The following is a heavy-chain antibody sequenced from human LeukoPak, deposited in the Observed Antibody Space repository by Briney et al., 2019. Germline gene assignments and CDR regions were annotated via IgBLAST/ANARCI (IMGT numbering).Heavy chain of an antibody. Sequence: SETLSLTCAVYGGSFSGYYWSWIRQPPGKGLEWIGEINHSGSTNYNPSLKSRVTISVDTSKNQFSLKLSSVTAADTAVYYCARGEPYDSSGHCDYWGQGTLVTVSS. J-gene: IGHJ4*02. CDR2: INHSGST. D-gene: IGHD3-22*01. CDR1: GGSFSGYY. CDR3: ARGEPYDSSGHCDY. V-gene: IGHV4-34*01.